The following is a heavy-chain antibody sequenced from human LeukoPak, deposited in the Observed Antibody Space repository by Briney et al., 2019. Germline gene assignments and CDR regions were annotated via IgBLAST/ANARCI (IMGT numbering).Heavy chain of an antibody. V-gene: IGHV4-39*07. J-gene: IGHJ6*02. D-gene: IGHD3-10*01. CDR2: IYYSGST. CDR3: ARDRWGSGTHLWYYGMDV. CDR1: GGSISSSSYY. Sequence: SETLSLTCTVSGGSISSSSYYWGWIRQPPGKGLEWIGSIYYSGSTYYNPSLKSRVTISVDTSKNQFSLKLSSVTAADTAVYYCARDRWGSGTHLWYYGMDVWGQGTTVTVSS.